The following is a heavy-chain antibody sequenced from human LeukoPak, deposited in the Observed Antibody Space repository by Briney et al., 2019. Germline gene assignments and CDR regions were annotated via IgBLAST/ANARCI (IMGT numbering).Heavy chain of an antibody. D-gene: IGHD3-22*01. V-gene: IGHV3-23*01. CDR3: AKEFAYDSSGQDAFDI. CDR1: GFTFSSYA. CDR2: ISGSGGST. J-gene: IGHJ3*02. Sequence: GGSLRLSCAASGFTFSSYAMSWVRQAPGKGLEWVSAISGSGGSTYYADSVKGRFTISRDNSKNTLYLQMNTLRAEDTAVYYCAKEFAYDSSGQDAFDIWGQGTMVTVSS.